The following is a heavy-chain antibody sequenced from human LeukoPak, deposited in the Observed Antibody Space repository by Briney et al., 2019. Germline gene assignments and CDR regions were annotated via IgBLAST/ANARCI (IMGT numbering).Heavy chain of an antibody. V-gene: IGHV1-69*04. CDR3: ARSTYYGSGSYYVSAIDY. CDR2: IIPILGIA. J-gene: IGHJ4*02. D-gene: IGHD3-10*01. CDR1: AGTLSSYA. Sequence: SVKVSCKASAGTLSSYAISWLRQAPGQGLESMGRIIPILGIANYAHKFQGRVTITADKSTSTAYMELSRLRSEDTAVYYCARSTYYGSGSYYVSAIDYWGQGTLVTVSS.